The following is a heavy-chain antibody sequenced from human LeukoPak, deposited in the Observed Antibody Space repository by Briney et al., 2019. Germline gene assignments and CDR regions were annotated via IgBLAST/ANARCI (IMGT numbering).Heavy chain of an antibody. CDR1: GGSISSSSYY. CDR3: ARNEVEGYCSGGSCYENWFDP. V-gene: IGHV4-39*01. Sequence: SETLSLTCTVSGGSISSSSYYWGWIRQPPGKGLEWIGSIYYSGSTYYNPSLKSRVTISVDTSKNQFSLKLSSVTAADTAVYYCARNEVEGYCSGGSCYENWFDPWGQGTLVIVSS. J-gene: IGHJ5*02. D-gene: IGHD2-15*01. CDR2: IYYSGST.